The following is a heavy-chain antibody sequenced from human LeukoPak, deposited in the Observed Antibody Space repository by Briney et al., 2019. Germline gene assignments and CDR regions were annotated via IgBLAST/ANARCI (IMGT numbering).Heavy chain of an antibody. D-gene: IGHD3-10*01. CDR3: TRGRITMVRGVTF. Sequence: PSETLSLTCAVYGGSFSGYYWSWIRQPPGKGLEWIGEINHSGSTNYNPSLKNRVTISADTSKNQFYLKVSSVTAADTAVYYCTRGRITMVRGVTFWGQGTLVTVSS. J-gene: IGHJ4*02. CDR1: GGSFSGYY. V-gene: IGHV4-34*01. CDR2: INHSGST.